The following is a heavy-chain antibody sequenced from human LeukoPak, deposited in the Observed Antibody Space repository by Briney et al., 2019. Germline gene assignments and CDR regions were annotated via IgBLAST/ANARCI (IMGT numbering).Heavy chain of an antibody. CDR2: IWYDGTIK. D-gene: IGHD3-16*01. CDR3: ARFVPYYMDV. V-gene: IGHV3-33*01. Sequence: PGTSLRRSCAASGFTFRNYGMQWVRQAPGKGLEWVALIWYDGTIKHCADSVEGRFTISRDNSKNTVYLQMNSLRAEDTAVYYCARFVPYYMDVWGKGTTVTVSS. CDR1: GFTFRNYG. J-gene: IGHJ6*03.